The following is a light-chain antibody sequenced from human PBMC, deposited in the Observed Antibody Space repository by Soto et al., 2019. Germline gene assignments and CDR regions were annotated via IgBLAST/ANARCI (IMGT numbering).Light chain of an antibody. Sequence: AIRMTQSPSSLSASTGDRVTITCRASQGISSYLAWYQQKPGKAPKLLIYAASTLQSGVPSRFSGSGAGTDFTLTSSCLQSEDFATYYCQQYYSYSLTFGGGTKVEIK. J-gene: IGKJ4*01. CDR2: AAS. V-gene: IGKV1-8*01. CDR1: QGISSY. CDR3: QQYYSYSLT.